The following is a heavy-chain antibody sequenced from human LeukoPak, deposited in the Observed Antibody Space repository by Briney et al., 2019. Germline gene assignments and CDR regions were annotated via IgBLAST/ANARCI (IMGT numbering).Heavy chain of an antibody. CDR1: GASITRYY. CDR2: LYTNGTV. D-gene: IGHD3-22*01. Sequence: KPSETLSLTCSVSGASITRYYWTWLRQPVGKGLEWFGRLYTNGTVNYNPSLRSRVTMSRDTSRNQFSLKLTSVTAADTAVYYCARLLGSSGYAGDWYFDLWGPGALVTVSS. V-gene: IGHV4-4*07. J-gene: IGHJ2*01. CDR3: ARLLGSSGYAGDWYFDL.